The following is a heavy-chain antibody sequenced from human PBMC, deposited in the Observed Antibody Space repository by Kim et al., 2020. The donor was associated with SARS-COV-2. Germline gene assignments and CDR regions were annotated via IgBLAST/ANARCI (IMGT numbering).Heavy chain of an antibody. CDR2: IIPIFGTA. CDR3: ARPSVGVTIFGVGNGGMDV. V-gene: IGHV1-69*13. CDR1: GGTFSSYA. J-gene: IGHJ6*02. Sequence: SVKVSCKASGGTFSSYAISCVRQAPGQGLEWMGGIIPIFGTANYAQKFQGRVTITADESTSTAYMELSSLRSEDTAVYYCARPSVGVTIFGVGNGGMDVWGQGTTVTVSS. D-gene: IGHD3-3*01.